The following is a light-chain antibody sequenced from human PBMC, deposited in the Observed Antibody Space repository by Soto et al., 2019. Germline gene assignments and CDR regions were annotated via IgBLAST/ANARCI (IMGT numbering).Light chain of an antibody. J-gene: IGLJ3*02. CDR3: AAWDDTLNGQV. CDR1: NIGSKS. V-gene: IGLV3-21*02. CDR2: DDS. Sequence: SYELTQPPSVSVAPGQTARITCGGNNIGSKSVHWYQQKPGQAPVLVVYDDSDRPSGIPERFSGSKSGTSVSLAISGLRSEDEATYYCAAWDDTLNGQVFGGGTQLTVL.